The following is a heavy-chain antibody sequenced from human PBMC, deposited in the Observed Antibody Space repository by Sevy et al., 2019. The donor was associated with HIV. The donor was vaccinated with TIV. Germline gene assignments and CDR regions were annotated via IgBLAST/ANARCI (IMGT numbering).Heavy chain of an antibody. CDR2: IYYSGST. V-gene: IGHV4-59*01. D-gene: IGHD3-16*01. Sequence: SETLSLTCTVSGGSISSYYWSWIRQPPGKGLEWIGYIYYSGSTNYNPSLKSRVTISVDTSKNQFSLKLSSVTAADTAVYYCARTDARGLGYFDYRGQGTLVTVSS. CDR1: GGSISSYY. J-gene: IGHJ4*02. CDR3: ARTDARGLGYFDY.